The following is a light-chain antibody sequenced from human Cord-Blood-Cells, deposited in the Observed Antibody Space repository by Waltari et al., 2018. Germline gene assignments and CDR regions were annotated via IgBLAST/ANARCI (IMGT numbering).Light chain of an antibody. CDR3: AAWDDSLNGWV. Sequence: QSVLTQPPSASGTPGQRVTIPCSGSSSNIGSNTVNWYQRLPGTAPKLLIYSNNQRPSGVPDRFSGSKSGTSASLAISGLQSEDEADYYCAAWDDSLNGWVFGGGTKLTVL. J-gene: IGLJ3*02. CDR2: SNN. V-gene: IGLV1-44*01. CDR1: SSNIGSNT.